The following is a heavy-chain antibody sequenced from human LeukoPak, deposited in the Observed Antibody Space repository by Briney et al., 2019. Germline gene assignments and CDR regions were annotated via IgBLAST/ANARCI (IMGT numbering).Heavy chain of an antibody. V-gene: IGHV4-31*03. J-gene: IGHJ6*04. CDR2: IYYSGST. D-gene: IGHD3-10*01. Sequence: SQTLSLTCTVSGGSISSGGYYWSWIRQRPGKGLEWIGYIYYSGSTYYNPSLKSRVTISVDTSKNQFSLKLSSVTAADTAVYYCARGYYGSGRMDYYGMDVWGKGTTVTVSS. CDR1: GGSISSGGYY. CDR3: ARGYYGSGRMDYYGMDV.